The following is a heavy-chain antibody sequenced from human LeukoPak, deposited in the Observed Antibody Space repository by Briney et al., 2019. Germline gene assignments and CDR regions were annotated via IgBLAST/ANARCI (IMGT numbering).Heavy chain of an antibody. CDR1: GYTLTELS. V-gene: IGHV1-24*01. Sequence: GASVKVSCKVSGYTLTELSMHWVRQAPGKGLEWMGGFDPEDGETIYAQKFQGRVTMTEDTSTDTAYMELSSLRSEDTAVYYCATVPITMVRGVIILLDHWFDPWGQGTLVTVSS. CDR2: FDPEDGET. J-gene: IGHJ5*02. D-gene: IGHD3-10*01. CDR3: ATVPITMVRGVIILLDHWFDP.